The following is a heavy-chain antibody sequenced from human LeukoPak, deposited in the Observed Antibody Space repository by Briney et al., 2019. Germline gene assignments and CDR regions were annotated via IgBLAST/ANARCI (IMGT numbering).Heavy chain of an antibody. CDR1: GGSINTYD. CDR3: ARGLIYYGSGSYLAPYYMDI. D-gene: IGHD3-10*01. CDR2: IYYSGST. V-gene: IGHV4-59*01. J-gene: IGHJ6*03. Sequence: PSETLSLTCTVSGGSINTYDWIWIRQPPGKGLEWIGNIYYSGSTKYNPSLKSRVTISVDTSKNQISLKLSSVTAADTAVYYCARGLIYYGSGSYLAPYYMDIWGKGTTVTVSS.